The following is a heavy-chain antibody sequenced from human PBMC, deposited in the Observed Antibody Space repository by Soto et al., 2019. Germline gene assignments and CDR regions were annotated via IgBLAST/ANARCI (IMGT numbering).Heavy chain of an antibody. CDR3: ATLDTAEIQTAAY. CDR1: GFTFSSYG. D-gene: IGHD2-15*01. J-gene: IGHJ4*02. V-gene: IGHV3-30*03. Sequence: PGGSLRLSCAASGFTFSSYGMHWVRQAPGKGLEWVAVISYDGSNKYYADSVKGRFTISRDNSKNTLYLQMNSLRVEDTAVYYCATLDTAEIQTAAYWGQGT. CDR2: ISYDGSNK.